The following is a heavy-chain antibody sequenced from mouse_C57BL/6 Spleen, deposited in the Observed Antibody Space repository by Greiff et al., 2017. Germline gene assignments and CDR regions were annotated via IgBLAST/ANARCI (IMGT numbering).Heavy chain of an antibody. Sequence: VKLMESGPGLVAPSQSLSITCTASGFSLTSYCVSWVRQPPGKGLEWLGVIWGAGSTNYHSALISRLSISKDNSTSQVILNLNRLQTDDTATYYGAIDDGYDPYYFDYWGQGTTLTVSS. D-gene: IGHD2-2*01. CDR3: AIDDGYDPYYFDY. CDR2: IWGAGST. V-gene: IGHV2-3*01. J-gene: IGHJ2*01. CDR1: GFSLTSYC.